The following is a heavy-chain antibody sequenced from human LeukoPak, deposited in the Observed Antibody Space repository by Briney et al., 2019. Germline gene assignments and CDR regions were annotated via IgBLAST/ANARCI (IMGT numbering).Heavy chain of an antibody. CDR1: GYTLTELS. D-gene: IGHD5-12*01. Sequence: GASVKVPCKVSGYTLTELSMHWVRQAPGKGLEWMGGFDPEDGETIYAQKFQGRVTMTEDTSTDTAYMELSSLRSEDTAVYYCATIRGYGDTLYLYYFDYWGQGTLVTVSS. CDR3: ATIRGYGDTLYLYYFDY. CDR2: FDPEDGET. J-gene: IGHJ4*02. V-gene: IGHV1-24*01.